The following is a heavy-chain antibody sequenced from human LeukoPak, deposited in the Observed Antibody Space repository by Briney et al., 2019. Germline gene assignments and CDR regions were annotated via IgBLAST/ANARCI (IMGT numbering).Heavy chain of an antibody. CDR2: INPSGGST. CDR1: GYTFTSYY. Sequence: ASVKVSCKASGYTFTSYYMHWVRQAPGQGLGWMGIINPSGGSTSYAQKFQGRVTMTRDMSTSTVYMELSSLRSEDTAVYYCASSNGYSSGWYLPITDYWGQGTLVTVSS. V-gene: IGHV1-46*01. J-gene: IGHJ4*02. D-gene: IGHD6-19*01. CDR3: ASSNGYSSGWYLPITDY.